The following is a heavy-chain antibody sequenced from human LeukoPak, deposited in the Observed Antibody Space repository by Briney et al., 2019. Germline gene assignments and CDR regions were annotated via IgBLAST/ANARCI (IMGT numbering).Heavy chain of an antibody. CDR2: ISWNGGSI. Sequence: GGSLRLSCAASGFTFDDYAMHWVRQAPGKGLEWVSGISWNGGSIVYADSVKGRFTISRDNAKNSLYLQMNSLRAEDTALYYCAKARGSRYCSGGSCYGYFDYWGQGTLVTVSS. J-gene: IGHJ4*02. D-gene: IGHD2-15*01. CDR3: AKARGSRYCSGGSCYGYFDY. CDR1: GFTFDDYA. V-gene: IGHV3-9*01.